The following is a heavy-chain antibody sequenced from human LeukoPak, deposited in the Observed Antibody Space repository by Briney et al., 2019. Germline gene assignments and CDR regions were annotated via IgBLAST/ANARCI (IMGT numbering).Heavy chain of an antibody. D-gene: IGHD6-19*01. CDR2: ISTYNGNT. J-gene: IGHJ4*02. CDR3: ARVLGRQIAVAGDDY. V-gene: IGHV1-18*01. Sequence: GASVKVSCKASGYTFTDYGVHWVRQAPGQGLEWMGWISTYNGNTHYVQNLQDRVAMTTDASTSTAVMELRSLRSDDTAVYYCARVLGRQIAVAGDDYWGQGTLVTVSS. CDR1: GYTFTDYG.